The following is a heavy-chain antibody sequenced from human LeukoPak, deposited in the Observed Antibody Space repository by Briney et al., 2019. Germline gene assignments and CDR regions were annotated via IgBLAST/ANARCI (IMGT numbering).Heavy chain of an antibody. Sequence: ASVKVSCKASGYTFTSYDINWVRQATGQGLEWMGWMNPNSGNTGYAQRFQGRVTMTRNTSISTAFMELSSLRSEDTAVYYCARGVNSGWYSFDPWGQGTLVTVSS. J-gene: IGHJ5*02. CDR1: GYTFTSYD. CDR2: MNPNSGNT. V-gene: IGHV1-8*01. D-gene: IGHD6-19*01. CDR3: ARGVNSGWYSFDP.